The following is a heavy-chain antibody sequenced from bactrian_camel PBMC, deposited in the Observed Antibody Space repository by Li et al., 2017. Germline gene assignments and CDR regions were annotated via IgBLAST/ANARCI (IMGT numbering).Heavy chain of an antibody. CDR1: TLTTTC. V-gene: IGHV3S53*01. CDR2: ITSDGMA. J-gene: IGHJ6*01. D-gene: IGHD5*01. Sequence: HVQLVESGGGSVQAGGSLTLSCTTTLTTTCAAWYRQAPGNECEVVSAITSDGMANYADSVKGRFTISQDNAKTTVYLQMNNLKPEDTGMYYCAVRTLNVPTTASPLHAPIFGYWGQGTQVTVS. CDR3: AVRTLNVPTTASPLHAPIFGY.